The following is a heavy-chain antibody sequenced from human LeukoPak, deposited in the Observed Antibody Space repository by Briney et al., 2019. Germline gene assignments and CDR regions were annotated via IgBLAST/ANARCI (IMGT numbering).Heavy chain of an antibody. CDR1: GFTFSSYW. J-gene: IGHJ4*02. V-gene: IGHV3-7*05. CDR3: ARDYDILTGYFRGGFVY. D-gene: IGHD3-9*01. Sequence: GGSLRLSCAASGFTFSSYWMSWVRQAPGKGLEWVANIKLDGSETNYVDSVKGRFTISRDNAKKSLYLQMNSLRAEDTAVYYCARDYDILTGYFRGGFVYWGQGTLVTVSS. CDR2: IKLDGSET.